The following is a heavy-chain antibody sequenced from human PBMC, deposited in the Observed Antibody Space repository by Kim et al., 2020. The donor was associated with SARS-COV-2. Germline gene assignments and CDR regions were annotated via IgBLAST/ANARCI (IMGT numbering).Heavy chain of an antibody. D-gene: IGHD3-10*01. CDR2: TYYRSKWYN. Sequence: SQTLSLTCAISGDSVSSNSAAWNWIRQSPSRGLEWLGRTYYRSKWYNDYAVSVKSRITINPDTSKNQFSLQLNSVTPEDTAVYYCARGVGITMVRAPGWYFDLWGRGTLVTVSS. CDR1: GDSVSSNSAA. J-gene: IGHJ2*01. V-gene: IGHV6-1*01. CDR3: ARGVGITMVRAPGWYFDL.